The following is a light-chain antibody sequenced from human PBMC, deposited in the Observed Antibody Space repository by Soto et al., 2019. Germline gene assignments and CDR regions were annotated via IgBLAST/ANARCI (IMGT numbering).Light chain of an antibody. CDR3: QQYNGYWT. Sequence: DIQMTQSPSTLSASVGDRVTITCRASQSISGSLAWYQQKPGKAPKLLIYEASKLKSGVPSRFSVSGSGTEYTLTIRSLQPDDSASYYCQQYNGYWTFGQGTRIEIK. V-gene: IGKV1-5*03. J-gene: IGKJ1*01. CDR1: QSISGS. CDR2: EAS.